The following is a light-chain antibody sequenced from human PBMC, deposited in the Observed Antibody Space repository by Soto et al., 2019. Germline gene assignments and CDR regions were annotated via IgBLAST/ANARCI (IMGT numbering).Light chain of an antibody. J-gene: IGKJ2*01. V-gene: IGKV3-20*01. CDR3: QQYGSSPFT. Sequence: EIVLTQSPGTLSLSPGGGATLSCRASQSVSSSFLAWYQQKPGQAPRLLIYGASSRATGIPDRFSGSGSGTDFTHTISRLEPEDFAVYYCQQYGSSPFTFGQGTKLEIK. CDR1: QSVSSSF. CDR2: GAS.